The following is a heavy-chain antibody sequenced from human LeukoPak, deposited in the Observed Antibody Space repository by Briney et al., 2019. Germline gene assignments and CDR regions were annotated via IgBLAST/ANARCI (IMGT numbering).Heavy chain of an antibody. Sequence: SETLSLTCTVSGGSISSYYWSWIRQPPGKGLEWIGYIYYSGSTNYNPSLKSRVTISVDTSKNQFSLKLSSVTAADTAVYYCARYSSSSGYSDYRGQGTLVTVSS. V-gene: IGHV4-59*01. D-gene: IGHD6-6*01. CDR2: IYYSGST. J-gene: IGHJ4*02. CDR3: ARYSSSSGYSDY. CDR1: GGSISSYY.